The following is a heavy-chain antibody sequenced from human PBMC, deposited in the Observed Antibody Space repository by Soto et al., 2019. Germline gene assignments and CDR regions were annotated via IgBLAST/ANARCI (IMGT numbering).Heavy chain of an antibody. CDR3: ARGQLGGFDY. V-gene: IGHV4-31*03. Sequence: SETLSLTCTVSGGSISSGGYYWSWIRQHPGKGLEWIGYIYYSGSTYYNPSLKSRVTISVDTSKNQFSLKLSSVTAADTAVYYCARGQLGGFDYWGQGTLVTVSS. D-gene: IGHD6-6*01. J-gene: IGHJ4*02. CDR1: GGSISSGGYY. CDR2: IYYSGST.